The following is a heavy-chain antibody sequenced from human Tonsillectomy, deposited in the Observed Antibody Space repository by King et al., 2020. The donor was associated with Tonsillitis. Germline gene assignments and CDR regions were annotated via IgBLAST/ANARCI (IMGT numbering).Heavy chain of an antibody. D-gene: IGHD4-17*01. Sequence: VTLKESGPALVRPTQTLTLTCTVSGFPVATRGMSVSWLRQPPGKAPEWLGLIDWEDDKYYSTSLKTRVTISRDTSKTQVVLTMTNMDPVDTATYYCARMYDFGDYYYYGMDVGGQGTTVTVSS. CDR3: ARMYDFGDYYYYGMDV. CDR2: IDWEDDK. V-gene: IGHV2-70*01. J-gene: IGHJ6*02. CDR1: GFPVATRGMS.